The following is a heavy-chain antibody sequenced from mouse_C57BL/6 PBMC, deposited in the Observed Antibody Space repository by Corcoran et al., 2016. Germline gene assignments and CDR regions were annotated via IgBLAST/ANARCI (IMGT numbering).Heavy chain of an antibody. CDR2: MYARSGNT. Sequence: QVQLQQSGAELARPGASVKLSCKASGYTFTRYGISWVKQRTGQGLEWIGEMYARSGNTYYNEKFKGKATLTADKSYSTAYREVRSLISEDSAVYFCAVITTVVAPSYYDAMDYWGQGTSVTVSA. CDR3: AVITTVVAPSYYDAMDY. V-gene: IGHV1-81*01. D-gene: IGHD1-1*01. CDR1: GYTFTRYG. J-gene: IGHJ4*01.